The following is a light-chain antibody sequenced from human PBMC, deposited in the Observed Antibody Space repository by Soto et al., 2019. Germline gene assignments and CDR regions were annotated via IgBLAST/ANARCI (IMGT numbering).Light chain of an antibody. V-gene: IGKV1-33*01. Sequence: DIQMTQSPSSLSVSVGDRVTITRQANQDIKTFLHWYQQKKGKAPKVLIYGASYLEPGVPSRFSGTGSGTDCTFTISSLQTEDIATYSCQQYDSAPLTFGGGTKVDI. J-gene: IGKJ4*01. CDR1: QDIKTF. CDR3: QQYDSAPLT. CDR2: GAS.